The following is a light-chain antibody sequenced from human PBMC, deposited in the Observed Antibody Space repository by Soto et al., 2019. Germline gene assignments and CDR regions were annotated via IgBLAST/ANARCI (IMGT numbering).Light chain of an antibody. J-gene: IGKJ1*01. CDR3: QQYYSNPRT. CDR1: QSVLYSSNNKNY. Sequence: DIVMTQSPDSLAVSLGERATINCKSSQSVLYSSNNKNYLAWYQQKPGQPPKLLIYWASTRASGVPDRFSGSGSGTDFTLTISRLQAEDVAVYYCQQYYSNPRTFGQGTKVDIK. V-gene: IGKV4-1*01. CDR2: WAS.